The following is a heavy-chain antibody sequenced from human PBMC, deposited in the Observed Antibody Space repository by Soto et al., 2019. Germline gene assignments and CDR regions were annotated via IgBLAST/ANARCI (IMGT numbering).Heavy chain of an antibody. CDR2: IYYSGST. V-gene: IGHV4-59*08. J-gene: IGHJ3*02. CDR1: GGSISSYY. CDR3: ARLSYYPYAFDI. Sequence: SETLSLTCTVSGGSISSYYWSWIRQPPGKGLEWIGYIYYSGSTNYNPSLKSRVTISVDTSKNQFSLKLSSVTAADTAVYYCARLSYYPYAFDIWGQGTMVTVSS. D-gene: IGHD3-10*01.